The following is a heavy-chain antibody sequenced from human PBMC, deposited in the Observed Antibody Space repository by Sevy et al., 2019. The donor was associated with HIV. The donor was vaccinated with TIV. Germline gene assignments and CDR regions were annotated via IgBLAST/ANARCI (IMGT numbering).Heavy chain of an antibody. CDR3: AKDRIEGARKLDY. CDR1: GFTFGNYA. D-gene: IGHD1-26*01. Sequence: GGSLRLSCAASGFTFGNYAMTWVRQAAGKGLEWVSSISGTGGTTYYADSVKGRFTISRDNSKNTLYIQMNSLRAEDTAVYYCAKDRIEGARKLDYWGQGTLVTASS. CDR2: ISGTGGTT. J-gene: IGHJ4*02. V-gene: IGHV3-23*01.